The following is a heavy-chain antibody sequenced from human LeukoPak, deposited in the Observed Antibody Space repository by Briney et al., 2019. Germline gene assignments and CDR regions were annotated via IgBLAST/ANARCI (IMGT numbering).Heavy chain of an antibody. CDR2: IYSGGST. Sequence: GGSLRLSCAASGFTVSSNYMSWVRQAPGKGLEWVSVIYSGGSTYYADSVKGRFTISRDNAKNSLYLQMNSLRAEDEAVYYCARQGHYDFWSGYPFDYWGQGTLVTVSS. D-gene: IGHD3-3*01. J-gene: IGHJ4*02. CDR3: ARQGHYDFWSGYPFDY. V-gene: IGHV3-66*04. CDR1: GFTVSSNY.